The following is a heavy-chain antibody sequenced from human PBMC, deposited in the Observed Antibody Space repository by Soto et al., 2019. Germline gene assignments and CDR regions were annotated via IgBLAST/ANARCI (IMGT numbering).Heavy chain of an antibody. J-gene: IGHJ3*02. V-gene: IGHV1-69*13. CDR3: ARDPKRITMIVVGIAGSHDAFDI. CDR1: GGTFSSCA. CDR2: IIPIFGTA. D-gene: IGHD3-22*01. Sequence: SVKVSCKASGGTFSSCAIIWVRQAPGQGLEWMGGIIPIFGTANYAQKFQGRVTITADESTSTAYMELSSMRSEDTDVYYCARDPKRITMIVVGIAGSHDAFDIWGQGTMVTV.